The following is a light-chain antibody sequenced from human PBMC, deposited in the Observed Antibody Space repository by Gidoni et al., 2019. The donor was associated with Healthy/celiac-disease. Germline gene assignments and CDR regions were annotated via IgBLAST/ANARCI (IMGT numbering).Light chain of an antibody. V-gene: IGLV2-14*01. CDR2: EVS. Sequence: QSALTQPASVSGSPGQSITFSCTGTSSDVGGYNYGSWYQQHPGKAPKLMIYEVSNRPSGVSNRFSGSKSGNTASLTISGLQAEDEADYYCSSYTGSSAYVFGTGTKVTVL. CDR3: SSYTGSSAYV. CDR1: SSDVGGYNY. J-gene: IGLJ1*01.